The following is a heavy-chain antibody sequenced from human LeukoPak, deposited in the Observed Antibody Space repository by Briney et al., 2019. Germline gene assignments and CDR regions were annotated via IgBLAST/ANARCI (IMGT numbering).Heavy chain of an antibody. J-gene: IGHJ3*02. CDR3: SREASEAFGI. CDR2: IRYDGNLQ. CDR1: GFIFSNYG. V-gene: IGHV3-30*02. Sequence: GGSLTLSCAASGFIFSNYGFHWVRQAPGKGLEWVAVIRYDGNLQYHADSVKGRFTVSKDNFKDTLYLHMNGLRPEDSAVYYCSREASEAFGIWGQGSMVTVS.